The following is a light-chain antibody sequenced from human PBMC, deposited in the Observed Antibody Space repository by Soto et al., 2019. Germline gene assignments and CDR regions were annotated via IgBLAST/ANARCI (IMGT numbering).Light chain of an antibody. Sequence: EIVMTQSPATLSVSPGERATLSCRASQSISSSLAWYQQKPGQAPRPLIYGASTRATGIPARFSGSGSGTEFTLTISSLQSEDFAGYYCQQYKNWPYTFGQGTKLEIK. V-gene: IGKV3-15*01. CDR1: QSISSS. CDR3: QQYKNWPYT. J-gene: IGKJ2*01. CDR2: GAS.